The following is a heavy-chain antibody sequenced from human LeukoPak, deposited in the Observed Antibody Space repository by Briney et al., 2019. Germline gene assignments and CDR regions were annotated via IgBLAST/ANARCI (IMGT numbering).Heavy chain of an antibody. CDR1: GFTFRNYA. Sequence: GGSLRLSCAASGFTFRNYAVSWVRQAPGKGLEWVSDISHTGGDIYYADSVKGRFTISRDNSKNTLLLQMNSLRVEDTAIYYCAKGAIQYASSPEAFDIWGQGTTVTVSS. J-gene: IGHJ3*02. D-gene: IGHD6-6*01. CDR3: AKGAIQYASSPEAFDI. V-gene: IGHV3-23*01. CDR2: ISHTGGDI.